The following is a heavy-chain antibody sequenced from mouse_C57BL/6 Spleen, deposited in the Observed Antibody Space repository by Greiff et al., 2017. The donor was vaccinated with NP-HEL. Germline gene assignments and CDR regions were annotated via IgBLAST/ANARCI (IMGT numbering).Heavy chain of an antibody. CDR1: GFSLSTSGMG. CDR3: ARRNYHSNYWYFDV. J-gene: IGHJ1*03. CDR2: IYWDDDK. D-gene: IGHD2-5*01. Sequence: QVTLNVSGPGILQSSQTLSLTCSFSGFSLSTSGMGVSWIRQPSGKGLEWLAHIYWDDDKRYNPSLKSRLTISKDTSRNQVFLKITSVDTADTATYYCARRNYHSNYWYFDVWGTGTTVTVSS. V-gene: IGHV8-12*01.